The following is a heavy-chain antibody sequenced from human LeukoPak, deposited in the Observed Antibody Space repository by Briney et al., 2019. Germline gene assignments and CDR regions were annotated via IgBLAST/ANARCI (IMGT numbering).Heavy chain of an antibody. V-gene: IGHV3-30*04. D-gene: IGHD2-8*01. CDR2: ISYDGSNK. CDR3: AKDRCSNGIGCYYYYMDV. CDR1: GFTFSSYA. Sequence: GGSLRLSCAASGFTFSSYAMHWVRQAPGKGLEWVAVISYDGSNKYYADSVKGRFSISRDSSKNILYLQMNSLRAEDTAVYYCAKDRCSNGIGCYYYYMDVWGKGTTVTISS. J-gene: IGHJ6*03.